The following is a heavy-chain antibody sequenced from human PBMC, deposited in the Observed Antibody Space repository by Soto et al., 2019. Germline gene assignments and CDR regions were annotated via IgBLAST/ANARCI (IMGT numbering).Heavy chain of an antibody. D-gene: IGHD6-19*01. J-gene: IGHJ6*02. Sequence: GESLKISCKGSGYTFTTYWIGWVRQMPGKGLEWMGIIYPGDSDTRYSPSFQGQVTISADKSISTAYLQWSSLKASDTAMYYCARPREAGKNYYGVDVWGQGTTVTVSS. CDR1: GYTFTTYW. V-gene: IGHV5-51*01. CDR3: ARPREAGKNYYGVDV. CDR2: IYPGDSDT.